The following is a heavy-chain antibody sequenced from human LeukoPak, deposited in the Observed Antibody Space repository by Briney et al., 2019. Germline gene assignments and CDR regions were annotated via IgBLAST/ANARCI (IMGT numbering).Heavy chain of an antibody. CDR1: GGSISSSSYY. D-gene: IGHD3-22*01. CDR2: IYYSGST. J-gene: IGHJ3*02. V-gene: IGHV4-39*07. Sequence: KPSETLSLTCTVSGGSISSSSYYWGWIRQPPGKGLEWIGNIYYSGSTNYNPSLKSRVTISVDTSKNQFSLKLSSVTAADTAVYYCARRIVVVIADAFDIWGQGTMVTVSS. CDR3: ARRIVVVIADAFDI.